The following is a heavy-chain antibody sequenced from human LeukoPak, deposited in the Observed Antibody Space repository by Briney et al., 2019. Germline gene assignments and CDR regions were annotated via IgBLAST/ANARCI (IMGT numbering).Heavy chain of an antibody. D-gene: IGHD6-13*01. CDR3: TTFGPHFSWSSSWYRGDY. CDR1: GFTFSNAW. CDR2: IKSKTDGGTT. Sequence: PGGSLRLSCAASGFTFSNAWMSWVRQAPGKGLEWVGRIKSKTDGGTTDYAAPVKGRFTISRDDSKNTLYLQMNSLKTEDTAVYYCTTFGPHFSWSSSWYRGDYWGQGTLVTVSS. V-gene: IGHV3-15*01. J-gene: IGHJ4*02.